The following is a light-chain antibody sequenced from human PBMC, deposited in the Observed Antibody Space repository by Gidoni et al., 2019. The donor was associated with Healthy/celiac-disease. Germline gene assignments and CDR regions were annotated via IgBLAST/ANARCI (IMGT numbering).Light chain of an antibody. J-gene: IGKJ2*01. CDR3: QQYNNWPPKYT. CDR2: GAS. CDR1: QSVSSN. Sequence: EIVMTQSSATLSVSPGERATLSCRASQSVSSNLAWYQQKPGQAPRLLIYGASTRATGIPARFSGSGSVTEFTLTISSLQSEDFAVYYCQQYNNWPPKYTFGQXTKLEIK. V-gene: IGKV3-15*01.